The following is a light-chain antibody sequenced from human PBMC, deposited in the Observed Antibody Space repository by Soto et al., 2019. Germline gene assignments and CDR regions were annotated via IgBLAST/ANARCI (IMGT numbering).Light chain of an antibody. J-gene: IGKJ2*03. CDR2: WAS. CDR1: QSLLHTSNSKNY. Sequence: DIVMTQSPDSLAVSLGERATINCESSQSLLHTSNSKNYLSWYQLKPGQPPKLLIYWASTRDSGVPDRFSGSCSGTYFTLTISTLQAEDVAVYFCQQYYGTPYSFGQGTKLEIK. CDR3: QQYYGTPYS. V-gene: IGKV4-1*01.